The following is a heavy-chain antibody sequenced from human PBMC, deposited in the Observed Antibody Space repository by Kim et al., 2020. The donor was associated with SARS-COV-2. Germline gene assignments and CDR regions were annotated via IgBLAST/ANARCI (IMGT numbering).Heavy chain of an antibody. Sequence: GGSLRLSCAASGFTFSVYGMHWVRQAPGKGLEWVAVIRSDGSKKYYADSVKGRFTISRDNSKNMLYLQMNSLRAEDTAVYYCAKCGSGGQGTLVTDSA. J-gene: IGHJ1*01. CDR1: GFTFSVYG. CDR2: IRSDGSKK. CDR3: AKCGS. V-gene: IGHV3-33*06. D-gene: IGHD1-26*01.